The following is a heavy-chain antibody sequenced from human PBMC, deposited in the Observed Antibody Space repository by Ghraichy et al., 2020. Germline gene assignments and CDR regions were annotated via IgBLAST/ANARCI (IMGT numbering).Heavy chain of an antibody. CDR1: GGSFSGYY. CDR2: INHSGST. Sequence: SETLSLTCAVYGGSFSGYYWSWIRQPPGKGLEWIGEINHSGSTNYNPSLKSRVTISVDTSKNQFSLKLSSVTAADTAVYYCARAGRSSSWYGRVDYWGQGTLLTVSS. V-gene: IGHV4-34*01. D-gene: IGHD6-13*01. CDR3: ARAGRSSSWYGRVDY. J-gene: IGHJ4*02.